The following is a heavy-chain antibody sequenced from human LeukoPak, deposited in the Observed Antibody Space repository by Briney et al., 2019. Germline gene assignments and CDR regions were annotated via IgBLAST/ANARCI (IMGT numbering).Heavy chain of an antibody. CDR2: ISPHSGFT. D-gene: IGHD7-27*01. V-gene: IGHV1-2*02. Sequence: ASVKVSCKASGYTLTGHYIHWVRQAPGQGLEWMGWISPHSGFTMYPQRFQGRVTMTTDTSISTAFLEVRRLRSDDTAAYYCARQTGDDALDNWGQGTMITVYS. J-gene: IGHJ3*02. CDR1: GYTLTGHY. CDR3: ARQTGDDALDN.